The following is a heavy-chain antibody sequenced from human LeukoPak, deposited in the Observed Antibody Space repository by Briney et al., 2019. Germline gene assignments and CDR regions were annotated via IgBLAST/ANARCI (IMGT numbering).Heavy chain of an antibody. D-gene: IGHD2-8*02. Sequence: GRSLRLSCAAPGFTFSSYAMHWVRQAPGKGLEWVAVISYDGSNKYYADSVKGRFTISRDNSKNTLYLQMNSLRAEDTAVYYCARELGGVCYSVERRCRHYYYYGMDVWGQGTTVTVSS. CDR1: GFTFSSYA. V-gene: IGHV3-30-3*01. CDR3: ARELGGVCYSVERRCRHYYYYGMDV. J-gene: IGHJ6*02. CDR2: ISYDGSNK.